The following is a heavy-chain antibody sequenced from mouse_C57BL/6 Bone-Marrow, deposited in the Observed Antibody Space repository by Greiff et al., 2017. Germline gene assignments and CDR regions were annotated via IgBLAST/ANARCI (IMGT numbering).Heavy chain of an antibody. CDR3: AKRGGDYYDSFAY. J-gene: IGHJ3*01. D-gene: IGHD2-4*01. CDR1: GFSLTSYG. V-gene: IGHV2-9*01. Sequence: VQLQQSGPGLVAPSQSLSITCTVSGFSLTSYGVDWVRQPPGKGLEWLGVIWGGGSTNSNSALMSRLSLCQDNSKSKVFLKMNSRQTDDTAMYYCAKRGGDYYDSFAYWGQGTLVTVSA. CDR2: IWGGGST.